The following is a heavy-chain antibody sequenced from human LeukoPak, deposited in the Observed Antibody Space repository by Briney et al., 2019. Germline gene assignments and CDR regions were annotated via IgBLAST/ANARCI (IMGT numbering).Heavy chain of an antibody. D-gene: IGHD3-10*01. CDR1: GGSISSYY. J-gene: IGHJ5*01. Sequence: SETLSLTCTVSGGSISSYYWSWIRQPPGKGLEWIGYIYYSGSTNYNPSLKSRFTISVDRPKNQFFLNVTSLTAADTAVYFCARSRQASGLFNSWGQGTLVVVSS. V-gene: IGHV4-59*12. CDR2: IYYSGST. CDR3: ARSRQASGLFNS.